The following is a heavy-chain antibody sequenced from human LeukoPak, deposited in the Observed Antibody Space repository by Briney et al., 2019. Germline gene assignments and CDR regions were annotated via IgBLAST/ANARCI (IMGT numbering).Heavy chain of an antibody. V-gene: IGHV4-59*01. Sequence: SETLSLTCTVSGGSISSYYWSWIRQPPGKGLEWIGYIYYSGSTNYNPSLKSRVTISVDTSKNQFSLKLSSVAAADTAVYYCARAYSSSFLFDYWGQGTLLPVSS. CDR3: ARAYSSSFLFDY. CDR1: GGSISSYY. J-gene: IGHJ4*02. CDR2: IYYSGST. D-gene: IGHD6-13*01.